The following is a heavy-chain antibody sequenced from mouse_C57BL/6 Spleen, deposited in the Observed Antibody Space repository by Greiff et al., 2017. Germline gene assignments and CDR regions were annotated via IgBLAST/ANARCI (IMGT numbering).Heavy chain of an antibody. CDR3: ARRYGSREGYAMDY. Sequence: VQLQQPGAELVKPGASVKLSCKASGYTFTSYWMQWVKQRPGQGLEWIGEIAPSDSYTNYNQKFKGKATLTVDTSSSTAYMQLSSLTSEDSAVYYGARRYGSREGYAMDYWGQGTSVTVSS. J-gene: IGHJ4*01. V-gene: IGHV1-50*01. CDR2: IAPSDSYT. CDR1: GYTFTSYW. D-gene: IGHD1-1*01.